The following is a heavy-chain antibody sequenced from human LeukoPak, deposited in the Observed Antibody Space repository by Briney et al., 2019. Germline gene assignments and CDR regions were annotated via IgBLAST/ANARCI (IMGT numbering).Heavy chain of an antibody. CDR2: INPSGGST. D-gene: IGHD2-21*02. CDR1: GYTFTSYD. V-gene: IGHV1-46*01. Sequence: ASVKVSCKASGYTFTSYDINWVRQAPGQGLEWMGIINPSGGSTSYAQKFQGRVTMTRDTSTSTVYMELSSLRSEDTAVYYCARDCGGDCYSAFDIWGQGTMVTVSS. CDR3: ARDCGGDCYSAFDI. J-gene: IGHJ3*02.